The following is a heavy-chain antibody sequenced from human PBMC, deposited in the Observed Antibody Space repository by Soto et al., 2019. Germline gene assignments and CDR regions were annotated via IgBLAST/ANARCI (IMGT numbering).Heavy chain of an antibody. CDR1: GFTFSTYG. D-gene: IGHD4-17*01. J-gene: IGHJ6*02. V-gene: IGHV3-33*01. CDR2: IWYDGIDK. Sequence: QVQLVESGGGVVQPGRSLRLSCAASGFTFSTYGMHWVRQAPGKGLEWVAAIWYDGIDKYYAASVKGRFTISRDNSMNTVYLQMSSLRADDTAVYYCARAAVTDYQYHGMDVWDQGTTVTVSS. CDR3: ARAAVTDYQYHGMDV.